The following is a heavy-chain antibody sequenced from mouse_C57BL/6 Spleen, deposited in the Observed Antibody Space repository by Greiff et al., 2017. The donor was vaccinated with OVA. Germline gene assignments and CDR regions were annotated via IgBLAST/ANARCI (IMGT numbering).Heavy chain of an antibody. CDR2: IYPGDGDT. CDR1: GYAFSSYW. J-gene: IGHJ2*01. D-gene: IGHD1-1*01. Sequence: QVQLQQSGAELVKPGASVKISCKASGYAFSSYWMNWVKQRPGKGLEWIGQIYPGDGDTNYNGKFKGKATLTADKSSSTAYMQLSSLTSEDSAVYFCAREGIITTVVAFDYWGQGTTLTVSS. V-gene: IGHV1-80*01. CDR3: AREGIITTVVAFDY.